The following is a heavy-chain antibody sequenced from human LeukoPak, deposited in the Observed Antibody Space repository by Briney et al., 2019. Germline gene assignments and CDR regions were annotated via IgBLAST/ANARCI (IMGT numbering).Heavy chain of an antibody. Sequence: GGSLRLSCAASGFTFSSYWMSWVRQVPGKGLEWVAVISYDGSNKYYADSVKGRFTISRDNSKNTLYLQMNSLRAEDTAVYYCARSSSGWPPLDYWGQGTLVTVSS. CDR1: GFTFSSYW. CDR3: ARSSSGWPPLDY. V-gene: IGHV3-30*03. D-gene: IGHD6-19*01. CDR2: ISYDGSNK. J-gene: IGHJ4*02.